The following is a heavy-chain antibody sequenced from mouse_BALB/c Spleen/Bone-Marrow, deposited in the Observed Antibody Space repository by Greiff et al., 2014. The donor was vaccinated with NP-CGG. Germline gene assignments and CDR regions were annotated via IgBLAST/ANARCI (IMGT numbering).Heavy chain of an antibody. CDR3: ARDKGYYAMDY. J-gene: IGHJ4*01. Sequence: EVQLQQSGPDLVKPSQSLSLTCTVTGYSITSGYSWHWIRQFPGNKLEWMGYIHYSGSTNYNPSLKSRISITRDTSKNKFFLQLNSVTTGDTATYYCARDKGYYAMDYWGQGTSVTVSS. V-gene: IGHV3-1*02. CDR2: IHYSGST. D-gene: IGHD3-3*01. CDR1: GYSITSGYS.